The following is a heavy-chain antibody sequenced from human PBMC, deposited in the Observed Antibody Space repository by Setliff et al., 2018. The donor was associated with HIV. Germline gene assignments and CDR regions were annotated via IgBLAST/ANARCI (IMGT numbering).Heavy chain of an antibody. J-gene: IGHJ4*02. CDR1: GGSFSNYC. D-gene: IGHD2-15*01. CDR2: ANTVGVA. V-gene: IGHV4-34*01. Sequence: SETLSLTCAVYGGSFSNYCWSWIRQAPGKGLEWIGEANTVGVAHYNPSLESRVAISMDTSKSQVPLRLNYVTAADSALYYCARAPLSGGLSSPLCYFDSWGQGTLVTVSS. CDR3: ARAPLSGGLSSPLCYFDS.